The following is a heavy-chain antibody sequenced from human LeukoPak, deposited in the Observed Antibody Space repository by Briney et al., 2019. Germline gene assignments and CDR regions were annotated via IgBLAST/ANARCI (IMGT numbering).Heavy chain of an antibody. CDR2: ITSAGAT. J-gene: IGHJ6*04. V-gene: IGHV3-66*01. Sequence: GGSLRLSCAASGFTVSRNYMSWARLAPGKGLEWVSIITSAGATHYATSVKGRFTISRDNSKNTMFLQMNSLRAEDTAVYYCAPRGLSGYSYGMDAGGKGTTVTVSP. CDR1: GFTVSRNY. CDR3: APRGLSGYSYGMDA. D-gene: IGHD3-10*01.